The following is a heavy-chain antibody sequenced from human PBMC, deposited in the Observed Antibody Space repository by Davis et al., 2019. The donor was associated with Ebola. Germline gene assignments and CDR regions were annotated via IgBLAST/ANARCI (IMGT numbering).Heavy chain of an antibody. V-gene: IGHV3-11*04. Sequence: GESLKISCAASGFTFSDYYMSWIRQAPGKGLEWVSYISSSGSTIYYADSVKGRFTISRDNAKNSLYLQMNSLRAEDTAVYYCARDVPPGQYSSSWEFDYWGQGTLVTVSS. J-gene: IGHJ4*02. CDR3: ARDVPPGQYSSSWEFDY. CDR2: ISSSGSTI. D-gene: IGHD6-13*01. CDR1: GFTFSDYY.